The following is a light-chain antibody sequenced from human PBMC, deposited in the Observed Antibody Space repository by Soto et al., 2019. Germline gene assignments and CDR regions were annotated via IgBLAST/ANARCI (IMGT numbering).Light chain of an antibody. Sequence: DIQLTHSPSLLSASIGDRVTITCRASHDISTFLAWYQQKPGKAPKLLIYEASTLQSGVPSRFSGSGSGTEFTLTISGLLPEDFAAYHCQQLYTLPFTFGQGTRLENK. CDR2: EAS. CDR3: QQLYTLPFT. V-gene: IGKV1-9*01. J-gene: IGKJ5*01. CDR1: HDISTF.